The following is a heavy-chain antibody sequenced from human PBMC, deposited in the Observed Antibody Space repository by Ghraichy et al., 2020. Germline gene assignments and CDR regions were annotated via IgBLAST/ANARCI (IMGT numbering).Heavy chain of an antibody. CDR1: GGTFSSYT. CDR2: IIPILGIA. Sequence: SVKVSCKASGGTFSSYTISWVRQAPGQGLEWMGRIIPILGIANYAQKFQGRVTITADKSTSTAYMELSSLRSEDTAVYYCAREGLDDAFDIWGQGTMVTVSS. J-gene: IGHJ3*02. V-gene: IGHV1-69*04. D-gene: IGHD6-19*01. CDR3: AREGLDDAFDI.